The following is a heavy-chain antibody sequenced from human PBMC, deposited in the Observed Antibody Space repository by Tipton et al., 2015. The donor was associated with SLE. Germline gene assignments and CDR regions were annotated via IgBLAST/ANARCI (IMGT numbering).Heavy chain of an antibody. Sequence: SLRLSCTVSGFTFTNAWMSWVRQAPGKGLEWVGRIKSKADGGTTDYVAPAKGRFTMSRDDSKNTLDLQMNSLKTEDTAVYYCIPRGYSGYWGQGTLVTVSS. CDR1: GFTFTNAW. J-gene: IGHJ4*02. CDR2: IKSKADGGTT. V-gene: IGHV3-15*01. CDR3: IPRGYSGY. D-gene: IGHD5-12*01.